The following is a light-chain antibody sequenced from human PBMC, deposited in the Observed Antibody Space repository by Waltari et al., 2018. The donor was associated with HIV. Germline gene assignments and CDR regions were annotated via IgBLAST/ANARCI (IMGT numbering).Light chain of an antibody. CDR2: GVN. CDR3: CSYAGSGTR. J-gene: IGLJ2*01. V-gene: IGLV2-23*02. Sequence: SALTQPASGSGSPGKSITTPSTRTSMTVGQYKFDSWYHQHPGKAPKLLIYGVNNRRSGVSNHFSSSTSGNTFSLTSSELQAEDEADYYCCSYAGSGTRFGGGTKLTVL. CDR1: SMTVGQYKF.